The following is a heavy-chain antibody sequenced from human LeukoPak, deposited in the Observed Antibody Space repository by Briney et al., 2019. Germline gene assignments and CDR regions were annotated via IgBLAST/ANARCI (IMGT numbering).Heavy chain of an antibody. J-gene: IGHJ5*01. CDR2: IKPNSGGT. Sequence: ASVKVSCKASGYTFTAYYIHWVRQAPGQGLERMGWIKPNSGGTKFAQKFQGRVTMTRDTSISTAYMDLSRLRSDDTAVYYCARAGHYDFNYFDPWGQGTLVTASS. V-gene: IGHV1-2*02. CDR1: GYTFTAYY. D-gene: IGHD4-11*01. CDR3: ARAGHYDFNYFDP.